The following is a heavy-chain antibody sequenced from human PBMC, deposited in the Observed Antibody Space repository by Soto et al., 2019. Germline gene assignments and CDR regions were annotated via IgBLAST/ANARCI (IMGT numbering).Heavy chain of an antibody. D-gene: IGHD2-15*01. J-gene: IGHJ6*04. CDR3: ARGDVYCGGGCCYGVPINL. CDR2: IQSGGST. V-gene: IGHV3-66*01. CDR1: GFTVSTHY. Sequence: EVQLVESGGDLVQPGGSLRLSCEASGFTVSTHYMNWVRQAPGKGLEWVSLIQSGGSTFYADSVKGRFTISRDNSKNTLFLQLNSLRVEDTAMYYCARGDVYCGGGCCYGVPINLWARGTAVTVSS.